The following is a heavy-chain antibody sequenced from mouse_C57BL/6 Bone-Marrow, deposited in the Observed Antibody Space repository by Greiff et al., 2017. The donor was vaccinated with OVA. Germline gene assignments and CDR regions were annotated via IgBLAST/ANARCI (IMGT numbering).Heavy chain of an antibody. CDR1: GYSITSGYY. D-gene: IGHD2-4*01. Sequence: EVQLQQSGPGLVKPSQSLSLTCSVTGYSITSGYYWNWIRQFPGNKLEWMGYISYDGSNNYNPSLKNRISITRDTSKNQFFLKLNSVTTEDTATYYCARKDYITTCFDYWGQGTTLTVSS. J-gene: IGHJ2*01. CDR2: ISYDGSN. CDR3: ARKDYITTCFDY. V-gene: IGHV3-6*01.